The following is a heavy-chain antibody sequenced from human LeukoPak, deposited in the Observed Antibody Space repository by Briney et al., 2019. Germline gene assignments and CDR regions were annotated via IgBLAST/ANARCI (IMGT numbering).Heavy chain of an antibody. CDR3: ARGSSYCSSTSCYEIDNWFDP. D-gene: IGHD2-2*01. CDR2: VSAYNGNT. V-gene: IGHV1-18*01. J-gene: IGHJ5*02. CDR1: GYTFTSYG. Sequence: ASVKVSCKASGYTFTSYGISWVRQAPGQGLEWMGWVSAYNGNTNYAQKLQGRVTMTTDTSTSTAYMELRSLRSDDTAVYYCARGSSYCSSTSCYEIDNWFDPWGQGTPVTVSS.